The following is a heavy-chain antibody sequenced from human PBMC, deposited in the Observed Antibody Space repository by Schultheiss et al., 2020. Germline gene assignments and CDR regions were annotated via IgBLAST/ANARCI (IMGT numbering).Heavy chain of an antibody. J-gene: IGHJ3*02. CDR1: GGSISSSSYY. CDR2: IYYSGST. D-gene: IGHD4-17*01. V-gene: IGHV4-39*01. Sequence: SQPLSLTCTVSGGSISSSSYYWGWIRQPPGKGLEWIGSIYYSGSTYYNPSLKSRVTISVDTSKNQFSLKLSSVTAADTAVYYCARHDYGDQHDAFDIWGQGTMVTGSS. CDR3: ARHDYGDQHDAFDI.